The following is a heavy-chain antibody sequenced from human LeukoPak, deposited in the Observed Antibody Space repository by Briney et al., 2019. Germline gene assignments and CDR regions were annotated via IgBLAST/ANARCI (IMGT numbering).Heavy chain of an antibody. CDR1: GYTFIGYY. Sequence: GASVKVSCKASGYTFIGYYLHWVRQAPGQGLEWVAWINANSGDANYVQKFQGRVTMTRDTTISTAYMELSRLRSDDTAVYFCARSRESSGWYGYFDYWGQGTLVTVSS. J-gene: IGHJ4*02. CDR2: INANSGDA. CDR3: ARSRESSGWYGYFDY. D-gene: IGHD6-19*01. V-gene: IGHV1-2*02.